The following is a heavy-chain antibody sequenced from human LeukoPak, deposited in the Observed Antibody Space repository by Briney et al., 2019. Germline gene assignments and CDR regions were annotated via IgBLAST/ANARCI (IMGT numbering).Heavy chain of an antibody. Sequence: ASVKVSFKASGYTFTSYGISWVRQAPGQGLEWMGWISAYNGNTKDAQKLQGRVTMTTDTSTSTAYMELRGLRSDDTAVYYCARFRTRYYDFWSGYGLDYWGQGTLVTVSS. J-gene: IGHJ4*02. CDR2: ISAYNGNT. D-gene: IGHD3-3*01. V-gene: IGHV1-18*01. CDR1: GYTFTSYG. CDR3: ARFRTRYYDFWSGYGLDY.